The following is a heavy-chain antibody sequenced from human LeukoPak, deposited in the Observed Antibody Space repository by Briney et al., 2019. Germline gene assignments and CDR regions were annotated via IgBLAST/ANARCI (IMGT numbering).Heavy chain of an antibody. CDR3: VRDFGSGYYLDY. CDR1: GFTFSSYG. D-gene: IGHD3-10*01. Sequence: GRSLRLSCAASGFTFSSYGMHWVRQAPGKGLEWVAVISYDGNNKYYADSVEGRFTISRDNSKNTLYLQMSSLRAEDTAVLYCVRDFGSGYYLDYWGQGTLVTVSS. V-gene: IGHV3-30*03. J-gene: IGHJ4*02. CDR2: ISYDGNNK.